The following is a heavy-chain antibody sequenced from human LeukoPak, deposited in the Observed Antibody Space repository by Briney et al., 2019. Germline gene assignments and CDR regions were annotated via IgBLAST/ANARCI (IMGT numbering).Heavy chain of an antibody. Sequence: PGGSLRLSCAASGFTFSHYSMNWVRQAPGKGLEWVSSISSSSSYIYYADSVKGRFTVSRNNAKNSLYLQMDSLRAEDTAVYYCASLTAAGKDYWGQGTLVTVSS. CDR2: ISSSSSYI. CDR1: GFTFSHYS. CDR3: ASLTAAGKDY. J-gene: IGHJ4*02. D-gene: IGHD6-13*01. V-gene: IGHV3-21*01.